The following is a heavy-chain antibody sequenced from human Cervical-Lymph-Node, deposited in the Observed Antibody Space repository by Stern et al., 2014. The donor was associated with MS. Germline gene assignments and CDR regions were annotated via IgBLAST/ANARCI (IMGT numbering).Heavy chain of an antibody. Sequence: QVQLVQSGAEVEKPGASVKVSCKASGYIFTDYYLHWVRQAPGQGLEWMGRINPKSGGTSYAPSFKGRVTLTRDTAITTAYMDLSRLTSDDTAVYYCTRALRIADRPSPGGHWFDPWGQGTLVIVSS. D-gene: IGHD6-6*01. CDR2: INPKSGGT. CDR1: GYIFTDYY. V-gene: IGHV1-2*02. CDR3: TRALRIADRPSPGGHWFDP. J-gene: IGHJ5*02.